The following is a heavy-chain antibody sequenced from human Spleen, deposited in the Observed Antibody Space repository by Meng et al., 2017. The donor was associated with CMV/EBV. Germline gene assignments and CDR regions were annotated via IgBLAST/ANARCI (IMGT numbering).Heavy chain of an antibody. CDR2: IRYDGSNK. V-gene: IGHV3-30*02. J-gene: IGHJ6*02. CDR3: AKDSIGSGSSYGMDV. CDR1: GFMFSSYG. Sequence: GESLKISCAASGFMFSSYGMHWVRQAPGKGLEWVSFIRYDGSNKYYADSVKGRFTISRDNSKNTLYLQMNSLRAEDTAVYYCAKDSIGSGSSYGMDVWGQGTTVTVSS. D-gene: IGHD3-10*01.